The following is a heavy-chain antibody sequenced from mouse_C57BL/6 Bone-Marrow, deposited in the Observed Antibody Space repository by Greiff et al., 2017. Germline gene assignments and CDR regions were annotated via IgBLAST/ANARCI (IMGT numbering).Heavy chain of an antibody. CDR1: GYTFTSYW. CDR3: ARSSYGYFDV. V-gene: IGHV1-69*01. Sequence: QVHVKQPGAELVMPGASVKLSCKASGYTFTSYWMHWVKQRPGQGLEWIGEIDPSDSYINYNQKFKGKSTLTVDKSSSTVYMQLSSLTSEDSAVYYCARSSYGYFDVWGTGTTVTVSS. D-gene: IGHD1-1*01. J-gene: IGHJ1*03. CDR2: IDPSDSYI.